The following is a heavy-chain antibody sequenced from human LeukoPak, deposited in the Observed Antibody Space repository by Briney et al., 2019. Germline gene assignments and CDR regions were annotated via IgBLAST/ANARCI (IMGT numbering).Heavy chain of an antibody. Sequence: PSETLSLTCTVSGGSISSYYWSWIRQPPGKGLEWIGYIYYSGSTNYNPSLKSRVTMSVDTSKNQFSLKLSSVTAADAAVYYCARDRITGATRDNYYYYMDVWGKGTMVTVSS. V-gene: IGHV4-59*12. CDR2: IYYSGST. D-gene: IGHD1-20*01. J-gene: IGHJ6*03. CDR3: ARDRITGATRDNYYYYMDV. CDR1: GGSISSYY.